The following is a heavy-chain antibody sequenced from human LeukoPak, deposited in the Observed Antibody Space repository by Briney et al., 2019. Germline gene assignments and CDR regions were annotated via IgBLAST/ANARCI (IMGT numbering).Heavy chain of an antibody. CDR1: GFSFNEYA. D-gene: IGHD6-19*01. V-gene: IGHV3-74*01. CDR2: INSDASVT. CDR3: ARVTAVAGTSVGVDA. Sequence: GRSLRLSCAASGFSFNEYAMHWVRQTPGKGLVWVSRINSDASVTTYADSVKGRFTISRDNAKNTLYLQMNSLRAEDTAVYYCARVTAVAGTSVGVDAWGQGILVTVS. J-gene: IGHJ4*02.